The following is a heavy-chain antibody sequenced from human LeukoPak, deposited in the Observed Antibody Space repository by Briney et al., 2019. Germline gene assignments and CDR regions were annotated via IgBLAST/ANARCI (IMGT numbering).Heavy chain of an antibody. CDR2: ISSSGSTI. CDR1: GFPFSSHG. V-gene: IGHV3-48*04. CDR3: AREMGSSGWYASVYYYYYMDV. J-gene: IGHJ6*03. D-gene: IGHD6-19*01. Sequence: GGSLRLSCAASGFPFSSHGMSWVRQAPGKGLEWVSYISSSGSTIYYADSVRGRFTISRDNAKNSLYLQMNSLRAEDTAVYYCAREMGSSGWYASVYYYYYMDVWGKGTTVTVSS.